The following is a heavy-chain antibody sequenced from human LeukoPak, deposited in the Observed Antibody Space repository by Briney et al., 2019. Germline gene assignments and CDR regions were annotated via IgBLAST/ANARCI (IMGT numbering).Heavy chain of an antibody. V-gene: IGHV4-59*01. CDR3: ARERAAAVDY. D-gene: IGHD6-13*01. Sequence: SETLSLTCTVSGGSISSYYWSWIRQPPGKGLEWIGYIYYSGSTNYNPSLKSRVTISVDTSKNQFSLELSSVTAADTAVYYCARERAAAVDYWGQGTLVTVSS. CDR2: IYYSGST. J-gene: IGHJ4*02. CDR1: GGSISSYY.